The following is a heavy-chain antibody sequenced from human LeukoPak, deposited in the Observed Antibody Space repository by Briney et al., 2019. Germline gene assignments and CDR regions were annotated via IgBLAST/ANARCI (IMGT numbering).Heavy chain of an antibody. CDR3: ARGKYSSGWYLDY. Sequence: SETLSLTCIVSGGSISRYYWSWIRQPPGKGLEWIGYFDNSGSSNYNPSLKNRLTISEDTSKNQFALKLRSVTAADTAVYYCARGKYSSGWYLDYWGQGILVTVSS. J-gene: IGHJ4*02. CDR1: GGSISRYY. CDR2: FDNSGSS. D-gene: IGHD6-19*01. V-gene: IGHV4-59*12.